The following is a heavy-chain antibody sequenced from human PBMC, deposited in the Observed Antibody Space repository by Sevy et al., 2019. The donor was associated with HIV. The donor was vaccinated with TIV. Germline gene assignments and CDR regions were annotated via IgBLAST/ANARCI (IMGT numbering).Heavy chain of an antibody. V-gene: IGHV3-7*01. CDR1: WFNLSYQW. CDR3: VREGLGGYSYSLDC. J-gene: IGHJ4*02. CDR2: LKEGGTEK. Sequence: GGSLRLFCCAFWFNLSYQWKNWVRPAPGEGAEWGAHLKEGGTEKAHVDSVKGRFTISGDNTKCSLFLQMNSLSAEDTAVYYCVREGLGGYSYSLDCWGQGTLVTVSS. D-gene: IGHD5-18*01.